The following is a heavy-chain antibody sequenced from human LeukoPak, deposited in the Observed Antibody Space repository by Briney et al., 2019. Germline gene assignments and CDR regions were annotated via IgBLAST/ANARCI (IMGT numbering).Heavy chain of an antibody. D-gene: IGHD2-21*01. Sequence: GGSLRLSCAASGFTFSSYWMGWVRQAPGKGLEWVANIKQDGSERYYVDSVKGRFTISRDNAKNSLYLQMNSLRAEDTAVYYCARESYCGGDCYEDYYYYYMDVWGKGTTVTVSS. J-gene: IGHJ6*03. CDR1: GFTFSSYW. CDR2: IKQDGSER. CDR3: ARESYCGGDCYEDYYYYYMDV. V-gene: IGHV3-7*01.